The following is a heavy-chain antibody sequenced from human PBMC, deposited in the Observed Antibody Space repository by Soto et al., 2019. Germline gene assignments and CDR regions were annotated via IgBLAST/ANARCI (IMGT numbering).Heavy chain of an antibody. Sequence: QVQLQESGPGLVKPSQTLSLTCTVSGGSISSGDYYWSWIRQPPGKGLEWIGYIYYSGSTYYNPSLMRRVTISVDTSQNQFSLKLSSVTAADTAVYYCARAQGSGFLVSWGQGTLVTVSS. CDR3: ARAQGSGFLVS. CDR2: IYYSGST. D-gene: IGHD3-10*01. V-gene: IGHV4-30-4*01. J-gene: IGHJ4*02. CDR1: GGSISSGDYY.